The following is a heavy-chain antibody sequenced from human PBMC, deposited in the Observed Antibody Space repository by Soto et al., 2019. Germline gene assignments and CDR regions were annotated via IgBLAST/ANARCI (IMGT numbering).Heavy chain of an antibody. J-gene: IGHJ5*02. D-gene: IGHD6-6*01. CDR2: IIPILGIA. CDR1: GGTFSSYT. Sequence: SVKVSCKASGGTFSSYTISWVRQAPGQGLEWMGRIIPILGIANYAQKFQGRVTITADKSTSTAYMELSSLRSEDTAVYYCARKLYSSSSGGYNWFDPWGQGTLVTVSS. CDR3: ARKLYSSSSGGYNWFDP. V-gene: IGHV1-69*02.